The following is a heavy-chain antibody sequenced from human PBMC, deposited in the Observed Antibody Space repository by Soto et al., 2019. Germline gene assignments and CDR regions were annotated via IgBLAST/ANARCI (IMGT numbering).Heavy chain of an antibody. Sequence: QVQLVQSGAEVKKPGSSVKVSCKASGGIFSTYAISWLRQAPGQGLEWMGGIIPLFGTPNYAQRLQSRVTITADEVTSTAYMELSRLRSEDKAVYYCARDRDDYGSGNYYNRIDVWGQGTLVTVSS. D-gene: IGHD3-10*01. V-gene: IGHV1-69*01. CDR2: IIPLFGTP. CDR3: ARDRDDYGSGNYYNRIDV. CDR1: GGIFSTYA. J-gene: IGHJ4*02.